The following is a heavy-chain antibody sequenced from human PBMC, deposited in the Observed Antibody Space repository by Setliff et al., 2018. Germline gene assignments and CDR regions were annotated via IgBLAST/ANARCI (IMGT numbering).Heavy chain of an antibody. CDR3: ARGGGGHIVVATFDFDI. J-gene: IGHJ3*02. D-gene: IGHD2-21*01. CDR1: GFTFSDHS. V-gene: IGHV3-21*01. Sequence: GESLRLSCAASGFTFSDHSMNWVRQAPGQGLEWVSSISTTGRYKFFADSVEGRFTVSRDNAKNSLSLEMNSLRADDTAVYYWARGGGGHIVVATFDFDIWGQGTKVTVSS. CDR2: ISTTGRYK.